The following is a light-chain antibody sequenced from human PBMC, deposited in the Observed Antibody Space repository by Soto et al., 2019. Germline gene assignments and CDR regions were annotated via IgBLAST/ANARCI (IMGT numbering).Light chain of an antibody. CDR3: QHYDSYSGT. CDR2: RAS. V-gene: IGKV1-5*03. Sequence: DIQMTQSPSTLSASVGDTVTITCGASQSITSWLAWYQQKPGKAPKLLIYRASSLEGGVPSRFSGSGSGAEFTLTISSLQPDDFATYYCQHYDSYSGTFGPGTKVDIK. J-gene: IGKJ3*01. CDR1: QSITSW.